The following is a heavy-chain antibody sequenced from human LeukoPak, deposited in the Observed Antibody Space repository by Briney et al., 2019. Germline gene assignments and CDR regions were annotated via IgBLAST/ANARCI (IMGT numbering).Heavy chain of an antibody. V-gene: IGHV7-4-1*02. CDR3: ARDGVTATFDY. Sequence: GASVKVSCKASGYTFTRYAINWVRQAPGQGLEWMGWINTNTGKPAYAQGLTGRFVFSLDTSVSTAYLQISSLRAADTAVYYCARDGVTATFDYWGQGSLVTVSS. J-gene: IGHJ4*02. CDR1: GYTFTRYA. CDR2: INTNTGKP. D-gene: IGHD2-21*02.